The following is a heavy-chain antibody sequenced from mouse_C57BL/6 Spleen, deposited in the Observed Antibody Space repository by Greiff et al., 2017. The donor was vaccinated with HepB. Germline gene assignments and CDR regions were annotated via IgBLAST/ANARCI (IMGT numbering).Heavy chain of an antibody. Sequence: VQLQQSGAELVKPGASVKISCKASGYAFSSYWMNWVKQRPGKGLEWIGQIYPGDGDTNYNGKFKGKATLTADKAASTAYMQLSSLTSEDSAVYVCAREVDSGYYFDYWGQGTTLTVSS. CDR2: IYPGDGDT. CDR1: GYAFSSYW. J-gene: IGHJ2*01. D-gene: IGHD1-1*02. V-gene: IGHV1-80*01. CDR3: AREVDSGYYFDY.